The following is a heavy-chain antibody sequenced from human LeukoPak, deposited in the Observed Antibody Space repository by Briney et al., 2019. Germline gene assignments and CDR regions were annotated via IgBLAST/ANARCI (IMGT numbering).Heavy chain of an antibody. CDR2: MNPNSGNT. J-gene: IGHJ4*02. D-gene: IGHD3-22*01. V-gene: IGHV1-8*01. Sequence: ASVKVSCKASGYTFTSHDINWVRQATGQGLEWMGWMNPNSGNTGYAQKFQGRVTMTRNTSISTAYMELRSLRSDDTAVYYCARGGTNNGYYYWYYFDYWGQGTLVTVSS. CDR1: GYTFTSHD. CDR3: ARGGTNNGYYYWYYFDY.